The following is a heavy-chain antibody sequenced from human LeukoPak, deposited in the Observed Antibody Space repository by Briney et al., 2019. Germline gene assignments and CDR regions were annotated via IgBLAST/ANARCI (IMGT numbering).Heavy chain of an antibody. CDR3: ALWGYYYGSGSYSYYFDY. CDR2: IYHSGST. Sequence: SETLSLTCAVSGGSISSSNWWSWVRQPPGKGLEWIGEIYHSGSTNYNPSLKSRVTISVDTSKNQFSLKLSSVTAADTAVYYCALWGYYYGSGSYSYYFDYWGQGTLVTVSS. J-gene: IGHJ4*02. CDR1: GGSISSSNW. V-gene: IGHV4-4*02. D-gene: IGHD3-10*01.